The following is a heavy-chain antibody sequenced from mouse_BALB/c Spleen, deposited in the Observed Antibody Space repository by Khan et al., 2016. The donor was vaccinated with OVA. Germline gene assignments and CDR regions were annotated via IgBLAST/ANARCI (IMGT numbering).Heavy chain of an antibody. J-gene: IGHJ3*01. CDR3: VIVGAYYRSDGWFAS. CDR2: IIPSNDDT. V-gene: IGHV1-4*01. D-gene: IGHD2-14*01. Sequence: QVQLQQSGAELARPGASVKMSCKASGYTFTTYTIHWVKQRPGQGLEWIGYIIPSNDDTNYNQKFKDRATLTADKSSSTAYMQLSSLTSEDSAVYYCVIVGAYYRSDGWFASWGRGTLVTVSA. CDR1: GYTFTTYT.